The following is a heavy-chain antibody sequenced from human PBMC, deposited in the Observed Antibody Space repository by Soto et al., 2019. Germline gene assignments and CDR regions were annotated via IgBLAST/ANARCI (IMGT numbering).Heavy chain of an antibody. D-gene: IGHD3-10*01. CDR2: INAGNGNT. CDR3: AKDSGEPHDPPLYNWFDP. CDR1: GYTFTSYA. J-gene: IGHJ5*02. V-gene: IGHV1-3*01. Sequence: ASVKDCCKASGYTFTSYAMHWVRQAPGQRLEWMGWINAGNGNTKYSQKLQGRVTITRDTSASTAYMELSSLRPEDTAVYYCAKDSGEPHDPPLYNWFDPWGLRTLVTVSS.